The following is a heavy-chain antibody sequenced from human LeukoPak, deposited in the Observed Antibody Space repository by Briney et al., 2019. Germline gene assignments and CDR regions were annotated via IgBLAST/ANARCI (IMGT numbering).Heavy chain of an antibody. J-gene: IGHJ4*02. CDR2: INHSGST. CDR3: ARGLDFDY. CDR1: VGSLCVYY. Sequence: SETLSLTCAVCVGSLCVYYGSWMRQSPGKGVEWIGEINHSGSTNYNPSHKSRVTISVDTSKNQFSLKLSSVTAADTAVYYCARGLDFDYWGQGTLVTVSS. V-gene: IGHV4-34*01.